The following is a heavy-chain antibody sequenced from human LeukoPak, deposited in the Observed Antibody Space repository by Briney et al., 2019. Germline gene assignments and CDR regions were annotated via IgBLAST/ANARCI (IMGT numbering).Heavy chain of an antibody. Sequence: ASVKVSCKASGYTFTSYGISWVRQAPGQGLEWMGWISAYNGNTNYAQKLQGRVTMTTDTSTSTAYMELRSLRSEDTAVYYRARDNIDCSSTSCPPGFDYWGQGTLVTVSS. CDR1: GYTFTSYG. J-gene: IGHJ4*02. V-gene: IGHV1-18*01. CDR2: ISAYNGNT. CDR3: ARDNIDCSSTSCPPGFDY. D-gene: IGHD2-2*01.